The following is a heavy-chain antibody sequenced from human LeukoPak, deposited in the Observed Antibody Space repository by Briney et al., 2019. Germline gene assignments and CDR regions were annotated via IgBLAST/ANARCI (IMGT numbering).Heavy chain of an antibody. D-gene: IGHD5-12*01. CDR1: GYTFTGYY. J-gene: IGHJ4*02. V-gene: IGHV1-2*02. Sequence: ASVKVSCKTSGYTFTGYYMHWVRQAPGQGLEWMGWINPNSGGANYAQKFQGRVTMTRDTSISTAYMELSRLRSDDTAVYYCARDRAVATIGGVDYWGQGTLVTVSS. CDR2: INPNSGGA. CDR3: ARDRAVATIGGVDY.